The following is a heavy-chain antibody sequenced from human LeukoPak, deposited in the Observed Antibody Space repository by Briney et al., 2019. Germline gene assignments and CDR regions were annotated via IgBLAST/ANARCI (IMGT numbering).Heavy chain of an antibody. CDR3: ARRDGYKSIDY. J-gene: IGHJ4*02. D-gene: IGHD5-24*01. CDR1: GYTFTGYY. CDR2: INPNSGGT. Sequence: GASVKVSCKASGYTFTGYYMHWVRQAPGQGLEWMGWINPNSGGTNYAQKFQGWVTMTRDTSISTAYMELSSLRSEDTAVYYCARRDGYKSIDYWGQGTLVTVSS. V-gene: IGHV1-2*04.